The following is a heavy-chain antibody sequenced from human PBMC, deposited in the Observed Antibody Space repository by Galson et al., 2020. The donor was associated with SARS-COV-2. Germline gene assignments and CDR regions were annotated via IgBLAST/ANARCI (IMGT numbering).Heavy chain of an antibody. J-gene: IGHJ4*02. CDR2: VHQSGST. V-gene: IGHV4-30-2*01. CDR1: GGSISSGGYS. D-gene: IGHD1-26*01. CDR3: ARTVIDGTEYYFDS. Sequence: SETLSLTCAVPGGSISSGGYSWSWIRHPPGKALEWIGYVHQSGSTYYNPSLKSRITISIDRSKNQFSLNLSSVTAADTAVFYCARTVIDGTEYYFDSWGQGILVTVSS.